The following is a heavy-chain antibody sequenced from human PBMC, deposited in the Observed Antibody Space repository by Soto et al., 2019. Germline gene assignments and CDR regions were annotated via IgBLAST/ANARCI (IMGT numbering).Heavy chain of an antibody. Sequence: QVQLVESGGGVVQPGRSLRLSCAASGFTFISYGMHWVRQAPGKGLEWVAVISDDGRNKYCAESVKGRFTISRDDSKNTLYLQMNSLRTDDPAVYYCAKDRSLRWTFDYWGQGTLVTVSS. D-gene: IGHD2-21*01. V-gene: IGHV3-30*18. CDR1: GFTFISYG. CDR2: ISDDGRNK. CDR3: AKDRSLRWTFDY. J-gene: IGHJ4*02.